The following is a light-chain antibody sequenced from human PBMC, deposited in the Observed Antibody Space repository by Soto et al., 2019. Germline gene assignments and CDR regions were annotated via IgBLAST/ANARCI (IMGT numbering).Light chain of an antibody. CDR1: QSVSSD. CDR2: GAS. J-gene: IGKJ1*01. V-gene: IGKV3-15*01. Sequence: IVMTQSPATLSVTPGERATLSCGASQSVSSDLAWYHQKPGQAPRLLIYGASTRATGIPARFSGSGSGTEFTLTINSLQSEDFATYDCPQTLSFPPTFGQRTTVDI. CDR3: PQTLSFPPT.